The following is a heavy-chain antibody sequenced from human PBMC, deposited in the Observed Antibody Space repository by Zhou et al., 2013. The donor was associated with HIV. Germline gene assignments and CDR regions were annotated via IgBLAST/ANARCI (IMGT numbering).Heavy chain of an antibody. CDR2: INPQSGGT. CDR1: GYTFTGYY. D-gene: IGHD1-26*01. Sequence: QVQLVQSGAEVKKPGASVKVSCKTSGYTFTGYYMHWVRQAPGQGLEWLGWINPQSGGTNYPQKFQGRVTMTRDTSFTTVYLEVIRLRYDDTAVYFCARDLDTERGYWGQGTLVTVSS. CDR3: ARDLDTERGY. V-gene: IGHV1-2*02. J-gene: IGHJ4*02.